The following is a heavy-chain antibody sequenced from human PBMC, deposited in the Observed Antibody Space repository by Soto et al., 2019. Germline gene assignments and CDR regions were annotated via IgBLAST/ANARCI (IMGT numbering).Heavy chain of an antibody. Sequence: PSETLSLTCAVSSGSISSSNWWSWVRQPPGKGLEWIGEIYHSGSTNYNPSLKSRVTISVDKSKNQFSLKLSSVTAADTAVYYCARTEKTYYDFWSGKNWFDPWGQGTLVTVSS. CDR3: ARTEKTYYDFWSGKNWFDP. D-gene: IGHD3-3*01. CDR2: IYHSGST. V-gene: IGHV4-4*02. J-gene: IGHJ5*02. CDR1: SGSISSSNW.